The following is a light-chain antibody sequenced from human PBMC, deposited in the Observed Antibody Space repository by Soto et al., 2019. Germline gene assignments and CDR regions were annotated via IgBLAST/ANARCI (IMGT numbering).Light chain of an antibody. CDR1: SSDVGGYNY. J-gene: IGLJ1*01. CDR2: DVS. CDR3: SSYTRSSTPSD. V-gene: IGLV2-14*04. Sequence: SSDVGGYNYVSWYQQPPGKAPKLMIYDVSTRPSGVSNRFSGSKSGSTASLTISGLQAEDEADYYCSSYTRSSTPSDFGIGTEV.